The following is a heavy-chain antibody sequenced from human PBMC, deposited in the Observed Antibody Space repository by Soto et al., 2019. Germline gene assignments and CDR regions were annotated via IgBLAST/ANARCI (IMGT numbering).Heavy chain of an antibody. CDR2: ITGSGTNT. V-gene: IGHV3-23*01. Sequence: GGSLRLSCAASGFTISSYTMTWVRQASGKGLEWVSAITGSGTNTYYADSVKGRFTISRDNAKDSLYLHLNSLRVGDTAVYYCARYGTRGDWWGLGTQVTVSS. D-gene: IGHD2-8*01. J-gene: IGHJ5*01. CDR3: ARYGTRGDW. CDR1: GFTISSYT.